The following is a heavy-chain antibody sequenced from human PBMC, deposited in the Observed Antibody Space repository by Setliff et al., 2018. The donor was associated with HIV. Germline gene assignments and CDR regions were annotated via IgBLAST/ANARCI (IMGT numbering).Heavy chain of an antibody. Sequence: PSETLSLTCSVSGDSVSNYYWSWIRQPAGKGLEYIGRIYANGYANYNPSLKSRVTMSVDTSKNQFSLNLTSVTAADTATYYCARGLSFYDPGGFDYWGQERWSPSPQ. J-gene: IGHJ4*01. D-gene: IGHD3-22*01. CDR2: IYANGYA. V-gene: IGHV4-4*07. CDR3: ARGLSFYDPGGFDY. CDR1: GDSVSNYY.